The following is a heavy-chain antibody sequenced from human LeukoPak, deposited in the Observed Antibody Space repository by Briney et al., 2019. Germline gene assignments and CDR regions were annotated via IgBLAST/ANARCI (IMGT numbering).Heavy chain of an antibody. J-gene: IGHJ4*02. V-gene: IGHV3-74*01. Sequence: SGGSLRLSCATSGLTFRTTWMHWVRQAPGKGLMWVSRMNGEGTTIDYADSVKGRFTVSRDYAKNTLFLQMNNLRTEDTAVYYCAKRGSTVTTLWYFDYWGQGTLVTVSS. CDR1: GLTFRTTW. CDR2: MNGEGTTI. CDR3: AKRGSTVTTLWYFDY. D-gene: IGHD4-17*01.